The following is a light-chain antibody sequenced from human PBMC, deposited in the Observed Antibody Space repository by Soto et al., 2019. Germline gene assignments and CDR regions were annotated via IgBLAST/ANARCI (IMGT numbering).Light chain of an antibody. V-gene: IGKV2D-29*02. J-gene: IGKJ5*01. Sequence: DVVLTQTPLSLSVTPGQPASISCKSSQSLLHNGGETFLFWYLQKPGQSPQLLIYEVSNRFSGVPDRFSGGGSGTDFTLEISRVEAEDVGIYYCMQSNQLPPTFGQGTRLGIK. CDR1: QSLLHNGGETF. CDR3: MQSNQLPPT. CDR2: EVS.